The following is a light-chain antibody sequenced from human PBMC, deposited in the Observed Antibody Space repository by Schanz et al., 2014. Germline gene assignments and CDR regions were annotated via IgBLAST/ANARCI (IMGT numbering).Light chain of an antibody. CDR3: QQADSSPPMFT. V-gene: IGKV1D-12*01. CDR1: QDISSW. CDR2: AAS. Sequence: DIQMTQSPSSVSASVGDRVTLTCRASQDISSWLAWYQQKPGQAPKLLIYAASTLQSGVPSRFSGSGSGTDFTLTISSLQPEDFATYYCQQADSSPPMFTFGPGTKVDF. J-gene: IGKJ3*01.